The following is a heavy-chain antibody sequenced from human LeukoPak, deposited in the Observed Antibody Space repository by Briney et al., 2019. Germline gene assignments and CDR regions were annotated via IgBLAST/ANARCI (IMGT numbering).Heavy chain of an antibody. CDR1: GFTFSSYA. CDR3: ACGRWELLLGEPDGAFDI. CDR2: ISYDGSNK. Sequence: PGGSLRLSCAASGFTFSSYAMHWVRQAPGKGLEWVAVISYDGSNKYYADSVKGRFTISRDNSKNTLYLQMNSLRAEDTAVYYCACGRWELLLGEPDGAFDIWGQGTMVTVSS. D-gene: IGHD1-26*01. J-gene: IGHJ3*02. V-gene: IGHV3-30-3*01.